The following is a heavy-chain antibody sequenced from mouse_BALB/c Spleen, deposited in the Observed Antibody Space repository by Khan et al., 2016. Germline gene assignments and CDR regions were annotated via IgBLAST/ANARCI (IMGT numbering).Heavy chain of an antibody. J-gene: IGHJ2*03. V-gene: IGHV1-80*01. Sequence: VQLKESGAELVRPGSSVKISCKASGYAFSSYWMNWVKQRPGQGLEWIGQIYPGDGDTNYNGKFKGKATLTVDKSSSTAYMQLSRLTSEDAAVYFCGRDGEGDYWGQGTSLTVSS. CDR1: GYAFSSYW. CDR3: GRDGEGDY. CDR2: IYPGDGDT.